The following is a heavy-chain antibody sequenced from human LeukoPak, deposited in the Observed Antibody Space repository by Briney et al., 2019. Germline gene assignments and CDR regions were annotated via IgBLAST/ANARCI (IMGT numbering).Heavy chain of an antibody. V-gene: IGHV3-7*01. CDR3: AGGSGWYFDY. D-gene: IGHD6-19*01. CDR1: GFTFSNYW. Sequence: GGSLRLSCAASGFTFSNYWMSWVRQAPGKGLEWVATIKQDGTETFYVDSVKGRFTISRDNAKKSLYLQMNSLRVEGTAVYYCAGGSGWYFDYWGQGALVIVSS. CDR2: IKQDGTET. J-gene: IGHJ4*02.